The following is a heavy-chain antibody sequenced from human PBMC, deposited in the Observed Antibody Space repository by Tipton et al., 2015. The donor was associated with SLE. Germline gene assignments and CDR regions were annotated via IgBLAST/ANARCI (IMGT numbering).Heavy chain of an antibody. V-gene: IGHV4-31*03. CDR2: IYYSGST. D-gene: IGHD4-17*01. CDR1: GGSISSGGYY. Sequence: LRLSCTVSGGSISSGGYYWSWIRQHPGKGLEWIGYIYYSGSTYYNPSLKSRVTISVDTSKNQFSLKLSSVTAADTAVYYCARGDYGDYPGAFDYWGQGTLVTVSS. J-gene: IGHJ4*02. CDR3: ARGDYGDYPGAFDY.